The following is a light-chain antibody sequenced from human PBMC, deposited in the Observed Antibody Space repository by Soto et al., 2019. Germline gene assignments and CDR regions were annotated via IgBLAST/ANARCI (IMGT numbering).Light chain of an antibody. CDR3: QQRSNWPSIT. CDR2: GAS. V-gene: IGKV3-11*01. Sequence: EVVLTPSPATLSLSPGERATLSCRASQSVSSNLAWYQQKPGQAPRLLIYGASTRATGIPARFSGSGSGTDFTLTINSLEPEDFAVYYCQQRSNWPSITFGQGTRLEIK. J-gene: IGKJ5*01. CDR1: QSVSSN.